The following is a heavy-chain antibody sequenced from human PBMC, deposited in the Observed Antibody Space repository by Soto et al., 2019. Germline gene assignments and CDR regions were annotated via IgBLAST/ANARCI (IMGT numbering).Heavy chain of an antibody. V-gene: IGHV3-23*01. CDR1: GFTFSSYG. J-gene: IGHJ4*02. Sequence: GGSLRLSCAASGFTFSSYGMSWVRQAPGEGLEWVSGISGSGGSTYYADSVKGRFTISRDNSKNTLYLQMYSLRAEDTAVYYCAKTGPGSSYGYYFDSWGQGXLVTVSS. CDR3: AKTGPGSSYGYYFDS. CDR2: ISGSGGST. D-gene: IGHD5-18*01.